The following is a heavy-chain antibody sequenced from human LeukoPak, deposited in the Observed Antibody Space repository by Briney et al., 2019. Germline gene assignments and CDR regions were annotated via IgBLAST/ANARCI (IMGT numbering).Heavy chain of an antibody. D-gene: IGHD1-26*01. V-gene: IGHV4-59*01. CDR3: ARVQGSDTSGSFDH. J-gene: IGHJ4*02. CDR2: IYFSGST. Sequence: SETLSLTCTVSGAYISSYYWSWVRQPPGKGLEWIGHIYFSGSTSYNPSLKSRVTISVDIPNNQFSLTLTSVTAADTAVYYCARVQGSDTSGSFDHWGQGTLVTVSS. CDR1: GAYISSYY.